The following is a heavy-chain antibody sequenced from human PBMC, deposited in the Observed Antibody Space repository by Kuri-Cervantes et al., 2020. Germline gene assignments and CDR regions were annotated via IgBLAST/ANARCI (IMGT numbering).Heavy chain of an antibody. Sequence: GGSLRLSCAASGFTFSSYAMSWVRQAPGKGLEWVSAISGSGGSTYYADSVKGRFTISRDNSKNTLYLQMNSLRAEDTAVYYCAKGTTTSIAARLGYYYYMDVWGKGTTVTVS. CDR3: AKGTTTSIAARLGYYYYMDV. CDR2: ISGSGGST. V-gene: IGHV3-23*01. CDR1: GFTFSSYA. D-gene: IGHD6-6*01. J-gene: IGHJ6*03.